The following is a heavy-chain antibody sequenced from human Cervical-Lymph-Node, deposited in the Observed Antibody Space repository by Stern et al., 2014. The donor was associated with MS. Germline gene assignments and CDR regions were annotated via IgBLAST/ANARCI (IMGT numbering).Heavy chain of an antibody. Sequence: EVQLVESGGGPVQPGRSLRLSCAASGFIFDDYAMHWVRQLPGKGLEWVSGISWDSGNIDYADSVKGRFTISRDNAKNSLFLQMNGLRADDTALYYCVKEASSSAGTWFDLWGQGTLVIVSS. V-gene: IGHV3-9*01. CDR3: VKEASSSAGTWFDL. D-gene: IGHD6-6*01. CDR1: GFIFDDYA. J-gene: IGHJ5*02. CDR2: ISWDSGNI.